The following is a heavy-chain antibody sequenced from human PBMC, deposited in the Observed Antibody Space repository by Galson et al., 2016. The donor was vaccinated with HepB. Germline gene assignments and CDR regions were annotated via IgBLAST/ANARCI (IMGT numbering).Heavy chain of an antibody. V-gene: IGHV4-59*01. J-gene: IGHJ6*02. CDR1: GGSISGYY. CDR3: AREDIVVPYGMDV. CDR2: MYYSGST. Sequence: TLSLTCAVSGGSISGYYWNWIRQPPGKGLEWIGYMYYSGSTKYNPSLKSRVTISVDTSKKQFSLRLSSVTAADTAVYYCAREDIVVPYGMDVWGQGTTVTVSS. D-gene: IGHD2-2*01.